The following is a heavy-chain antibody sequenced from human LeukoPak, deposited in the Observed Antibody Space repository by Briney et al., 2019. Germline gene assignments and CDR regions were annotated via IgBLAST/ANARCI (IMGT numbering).Heavy chain of an antibody. Sequence: GGSLRLSCAASGFTFSSYSMNWVRQAPGKELEWVSSITSSKSYIYYADSVKGRFTISRDNAKNSLYLQMNSLRAEDTAVYYCARDRGGYCSSTSCYQGWFDPWGQGTLVTVSS. J-gene: IGHJ5*02. CDR2: ITSSKSYI. V-gene: IGHV3-21*01. D-gene: IGHD2-2*01. CDR1: GFTFSSYS. CDR3: ARDRGGYCSSTSCYQGWFDP.